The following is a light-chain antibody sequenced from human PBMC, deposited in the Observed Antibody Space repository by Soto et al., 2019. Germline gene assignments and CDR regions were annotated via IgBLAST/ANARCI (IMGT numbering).Light chain of an antibody. Sequence: QSALTQPASVSGTPGQSITISYTGTSSDVGAYNYVSWYQQYPGKAPKLIIYDVSNRPSGVSCRFSGSKSGNTASLTISELQAEDEADYYCNSYAGTSYVFGTGTKVTVL. CDR2: DVS. V-gene: IGLV2-14*01. J-gene: IGLJ1*01. CDR3: NSYAGTSYV. CDR1: SSDVGAYNY.